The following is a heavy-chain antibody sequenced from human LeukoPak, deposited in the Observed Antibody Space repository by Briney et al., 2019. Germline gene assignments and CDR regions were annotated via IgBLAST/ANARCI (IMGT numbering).Heavy chain of an antibody. V-gene: IGHV4-59*11. J-gene: IGHJ3*02. CDR1: GGSIGSHY. CDR2: IYYSGTT. Sequence: SETLSLTCTVSGGSIGSHYWSWIRQPPGEGLEWIGYIYYSGTTSYNPSLKSRVTISVDTSKNQFSLKLSSVIAADTAVYYCARDYYDSRGEAFDIWGLGTMVTVSS. D-gene: IGHD3-22*01. CDR3: ARDYYDSRGEAFDI.